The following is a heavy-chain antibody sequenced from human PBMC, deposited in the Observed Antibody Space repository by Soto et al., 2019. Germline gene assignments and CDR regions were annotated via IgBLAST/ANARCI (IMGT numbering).Heavy chain of an antibody. V-gene: IGHV4-34*01. J-gene: IGHJ4*02. Sequence: SETLSLTCAVYGGSFSGYYWSWIRQPPGKGLEWIGEINHSGSTNYNPSLKRRVTKSVDTSRNQFSLKLSSVTAADTAVYYCARNGGYYYGSGNYYTHFDYWGQGTLVTVSS. CDR3: ARNGGYYYGSGNYYTHFDY. D-gene: IGHD3-10*01. CDR2: INHSGST. CDR1: GGSFSGYY.